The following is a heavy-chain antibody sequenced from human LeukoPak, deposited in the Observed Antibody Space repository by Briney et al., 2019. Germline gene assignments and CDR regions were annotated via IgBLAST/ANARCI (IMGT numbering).Heavy chain of an antibody. D-gene: IGHD5-18*01. CDR1: GFTVSSNY. V-gene: IGHV3-53*01. Sequence: GGSLRLSCAASGFTVSSNYMSWVRQAPGEGLEWVSVIYSGGSTYYADSVKGRFTISRDNSKNTLYLQMNSLRAEDTAVYYCARAQYSYGYASDYWGQGTLVTVSS. CDR3: ARAQYSYGYASDY. J-gene: IGHJ4*02. CDR2: IYSGGST.